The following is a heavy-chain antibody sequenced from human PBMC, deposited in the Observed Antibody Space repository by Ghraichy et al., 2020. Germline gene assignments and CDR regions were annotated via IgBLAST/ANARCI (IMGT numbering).Heavy chain of an antibody. CDR1: GGSIRNNY. J-gene: IGHJ5*02. D-gene: IGHD1-26*01. Sequence: SQTLSLTCNVSGGSIRNNYWSWIRQPAGKGLEWIGRIYISGNTDYNPSLHNRATMSIDPSKNQLSLRLESVTAADTAVYYCARGGTYASGFATWGQGIMVTVSS. V-gene: IGHV4-4*07. CDR3: ARGGTYASGFAT. CDR2: IYISGNT.